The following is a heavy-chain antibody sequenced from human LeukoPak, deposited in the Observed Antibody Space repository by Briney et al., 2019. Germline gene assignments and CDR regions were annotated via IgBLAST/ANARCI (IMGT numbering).Heavy chain of an antibody. D-gene: IGHD3-22*01. CDR3: ARPVGYYTYFAY. J-gene: IGHJ4*02. Sequence: GPLRLSCAASGFTFSSYAMHWVRQAPGKGLEWVAVISYDGSNKYYADSVKGRFTISRDNSKNTLYLQMNSLRAEDTAVYYCARPVGYYTYFAYWGQGTLVTVSS. CDR1: GFTFSSYA. V-gene: IGHV3-30-3*01. CDR2: ISYDGSNK.